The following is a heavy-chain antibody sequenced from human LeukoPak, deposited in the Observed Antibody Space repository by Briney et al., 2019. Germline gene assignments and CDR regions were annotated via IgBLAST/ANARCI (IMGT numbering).Heavy chain of an antibody. J-gene: IGHJ4*02. D-gene: IGHD6-13*01. CDR2: ISFDESNK. V-gene: IGHV3-30*18. CDR1: GFTFSTYG. Sequence: PGRSLRLSCAASGFTFSTYGMHWVRQAPGKGLEWVAVISFDESNKFYADFVRGRFTISRDNSKNTLYLQMNSLRAEDTAVYYCAKGGGTGYSSSWYSHWGQGTLVTVSS. CDR3: AKGGGTGYSSSWYSH.